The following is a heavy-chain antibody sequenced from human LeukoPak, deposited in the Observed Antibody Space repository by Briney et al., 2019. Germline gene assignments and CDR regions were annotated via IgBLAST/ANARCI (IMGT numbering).Heavy chain of an antibody. CDR2: ISGSGGST. D-gene: IGHD5-18*01. Sequence: PGGSLRLSCAASGFTFSSYAMSWVRQAPGKGLEWVSAISGSGGSTYYADSVKGRFTISRDNSKNTLYLQMNSLRAEDTAVYYCAKSFGHSYGFKYYYYYYMDVWGKGTTVTVSS. V-gene: IGHV3-23*01. CDR3: AKSFGHSYGFKYYYYYYMDV. CDR1: GFTFSSYA. J-gene: IGHJ6*03.